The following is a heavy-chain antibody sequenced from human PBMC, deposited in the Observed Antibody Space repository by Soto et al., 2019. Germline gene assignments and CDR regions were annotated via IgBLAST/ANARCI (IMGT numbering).Heavy chain of an antibody. CDR1: GDSIRSSSYF. CDR3: ARIQPAGPYYYYGMDV. D-gene: IGHD2-2*01. V-gene: IGHV4-39*02. Sequence: SETLSLTCTFSGDSIRSSSYFLGWVRQPPGKGLEWIGSIYYSGSTYYNPSLKSRVTIFVDTSKNHFSLKLSSVTAADTAVYYCARIQPAGPYYYYGMDVWGQGTTVTVSS. CDR2: IYYSGST. J-gene: IGHJ6*02.